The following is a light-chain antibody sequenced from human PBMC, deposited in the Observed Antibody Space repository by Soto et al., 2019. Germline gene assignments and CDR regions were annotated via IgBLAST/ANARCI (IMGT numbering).Light chain of an antibody. CDR3: QTWGIGVHWV. CDR1: SGHTTYA. Sequence: QSVLTQSPSTSASLGASVKLTCTLTSGHTTYAITWHQQQPEKGPRHLMRVNIDGSHSKGDGIPDRFSGSSSGAERYLTISNLQSEDEADYYCQTWGIGVHWVFGEGTKVTVL. J-gene: IGLJ3*02. CDR2: VNIDGSH. V-gene: IGLV4-69*02.